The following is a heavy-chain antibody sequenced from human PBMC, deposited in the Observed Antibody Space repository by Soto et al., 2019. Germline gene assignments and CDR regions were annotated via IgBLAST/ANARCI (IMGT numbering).Heavy chain of an antibody. CDR2: IIPIFGTA. CDR1: GGTFSSYA. CDR3: ARDPVGSPKDQSWFDP. Sequence: QVQLVQSGAEVKKPGSSVKVSCKASGGTFSSYAISWVRQAPGQGLEWMGGIIPIFGTANYAQKFQGRVTITADESTSTAYMELSSLRSEDTAVYYCARDPVGSPKDQSWFDPWGQGTLVTVSS. V-gene: IGHV1-69*01. D-gene: IGHD1-26*01. J-gene: IGHJ5*02.